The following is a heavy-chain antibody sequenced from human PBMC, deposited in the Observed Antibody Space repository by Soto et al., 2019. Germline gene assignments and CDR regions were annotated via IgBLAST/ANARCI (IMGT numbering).Heavy chain of an antibody. CDR2: ISRDGSST. Sequence: GGSLRLSCGASGFIFSNYWIHWVRQVPGKGLVWVSRISRDGSSTSYADSVKGRFTISRDNAKNTVYLQMDSLRAEDTAVYYCAKSYSKVVVPAAYYFDYWGQGTLVTVSS. V-gene: IGHV3-74*01. CDR3: AKSYSKVVVPAAYYFDY. J-gene: IGHJ4*02. CDR1: GFIFSNYW. D-gene: IGHD2-2*01.